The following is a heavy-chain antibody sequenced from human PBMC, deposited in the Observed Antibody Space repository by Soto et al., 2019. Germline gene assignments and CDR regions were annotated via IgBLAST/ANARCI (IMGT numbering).Heavy chain of an antibody. D-gene: IGHD3-22*01. CDR3: ARSGSYDSASRSYFDL. J-gene: IGHJ2*01. Sequence: SVKVYCTASGGTYSSYAISWVRQAPGQGLEWMGGIIPIFGTANYAQKFQGRVTLTADESTSTAYMEPSSLRSEDTAVYYCARSGSYDSASRSYFDLWGRGTLVTASS. V-gene: IGHV1-69*13. CDR2: IIPIFGTA. CDR1: GGTYSSYA.